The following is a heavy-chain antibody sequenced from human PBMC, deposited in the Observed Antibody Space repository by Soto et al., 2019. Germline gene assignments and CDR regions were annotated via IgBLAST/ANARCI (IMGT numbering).Heavy chain of an antibody. CDR3: VTITWSGDYRL. Sequence: VQLVESGGTLVQPGGSLRVSCTASESTFNNYDMSWVRQAPGKWLEWVSTSPRVDGTTYYADSVKGRFSISRDSSKNTVYLQMNSLRVEDTAIYYCVTITWSGDYRLWGQGTLVTVSS. CDR1: ESTFNNYD. V-gene: IGHV3-23*04. D-gene: IGHD3-10*01. J-gene: IGHJ4*02. CDR2: SPRVDGTT.